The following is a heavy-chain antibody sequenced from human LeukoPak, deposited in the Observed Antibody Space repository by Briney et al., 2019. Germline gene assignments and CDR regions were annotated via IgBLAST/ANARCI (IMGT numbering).Heavy chain of an antibody. CDR2: IYPGDSDT. CDR1: GYSFTSYW. Sequence: GESLKISCKGSGYSFTSYWIGWVRQMPGKGLEWMGIIYPGDSDTRYNPSFQGQVTISADKSISTAYLQWSSLKASDTAMYYCARWVPAYDILTGYPDYWGQGTLVTVSS. J-gene: IGHJ4*02. CDR3: ARWVPAYDILTGYPDY. V-gene: IGHV5-51*01. D-gene: IGHD3-9*01.